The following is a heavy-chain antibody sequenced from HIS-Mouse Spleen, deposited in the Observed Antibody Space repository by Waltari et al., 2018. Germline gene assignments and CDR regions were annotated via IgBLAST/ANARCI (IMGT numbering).Heavy chain of an antibody. CDR2: KSKEGSNK. J-gene: IGHJ4*02. V-gene: IGHV3-30*18. Sequence: QVQLVESGGGVVQPGRSLRLSCAASGFTFSSYGMHWVRQAPGKGREWGEVKSKEGSNKYYADSVKGRLTISRDNSKNTLYLQMNSLRAEDTAVYYCAKDKHHAFDYWGQGTLVTVSS. CDR3: AKDKHHAFDY. CDR1: GFTFSSYG.